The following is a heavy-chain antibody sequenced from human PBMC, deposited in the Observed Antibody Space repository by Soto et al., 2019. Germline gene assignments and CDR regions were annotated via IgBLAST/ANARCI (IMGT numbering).Heavy chain of an antibody. V-gene: IGHV3-33*01. D-gene: IGHD2-15*01. Sequence: GGSLRLSCAASGFTFSSYGMHWFGQAPGKGLEWVAVIWYDGSNKYYADSVKGRFTISRDNSKNTLYLQMNSLRAEDTAVYYCARDLYCSGGSCYAPPYLYWGQGTLVTVSS. CDR3: ARDLYCSGGSCYAPPYLY. J-gene: IGHJ4*02. CDR1: GFTFSSYG. CDR2: IWYDGSNK.